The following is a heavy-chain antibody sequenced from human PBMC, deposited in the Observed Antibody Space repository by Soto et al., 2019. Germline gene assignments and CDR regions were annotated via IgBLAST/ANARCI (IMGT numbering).Heavy chain of an antibody. D-gene: IGHD3-22*01. J-gene: IGHJ4*02. CDR1: GGSFSGYY. CDR2: INHSGRT. Sequence: PSETLSLTCAVYGGSFSGYYWSWIRQPPGKGLEWIGEINHSGRTNYNPSLKSRVTISVDTSKNQFSLKLSSVPAADTAVYYCTRRARTVYYDSSGYYGYWGQGTLVTVSS. CDR3: TRRARTVYYDSSGYYGY. V-gene: IGHV4-34*01.